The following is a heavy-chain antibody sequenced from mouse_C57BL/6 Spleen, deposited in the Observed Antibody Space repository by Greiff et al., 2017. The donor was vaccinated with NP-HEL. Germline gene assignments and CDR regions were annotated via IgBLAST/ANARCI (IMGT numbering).Heavy chain of an antibody. CDR2: IHPNSGST. CDR1: GYTFTSYW. CDR3: ARERFYDYDGFAY. V-gene: IGHV1-64*01. D-gene: IGHD2-4*01. J-gene: IGHJ3*01. Sequence: QVQLQQPGAELVKPGASVKLSCKASGYTFTSYWMHWVKQRPGQGLEWIGMIHPNSGSTNYNEKFKSKATLTVDKSSSTAYMQLISLTSEDSAVYYCARERFYDYDGFAYWGQGTLVTVSA.